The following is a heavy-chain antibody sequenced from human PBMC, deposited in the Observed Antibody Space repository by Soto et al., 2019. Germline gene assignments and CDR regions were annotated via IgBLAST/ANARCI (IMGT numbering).Heavy chain of an antibody. J-gene: IGHJ4*02. CDR1: GFTFSSYA. Sequence: PGGSLRLSCAASGFTFSSYAMHWVRQAPGKGLEWAAVISYDGSNKYYADSVKGRFTISRDNSKNTLYLQMNSLRAEDTAVYYCARAYRYRSPFDYWGPGTLVTVSS. CDR3: ARAYRYRSPFDY. CDR2: ISYDGSNK. D-gene: IGHD5-18*01. V-gene: IGHV3-30-3*01.